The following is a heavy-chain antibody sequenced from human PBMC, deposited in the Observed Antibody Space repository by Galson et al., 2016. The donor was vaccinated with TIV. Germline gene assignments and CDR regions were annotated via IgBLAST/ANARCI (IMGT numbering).Heavy chain of an antibody. CDR3: ERSEGSAASAAD. Sequence: SVKVSCKASGYSFTAYFVHWVRQAPGQGLEWMGWISPNSGGTKYAQKFQGRVTMTSDTSIHTAYMEVTGLTFDDTAVYYCERSEGSAASAADWGQGTLVTVSS. V-gene: IGHV1-2*02. CDR2: ISPNSGGT. J-gene: IGHJ4*02. D-gene: IGHD6-13*01. CDR1: GYSFTAYF.